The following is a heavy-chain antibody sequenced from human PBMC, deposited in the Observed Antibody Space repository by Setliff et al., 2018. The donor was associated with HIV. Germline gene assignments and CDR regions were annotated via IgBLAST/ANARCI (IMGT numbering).Heavy chain of an antibody. V-gene: IGHV1-2*06. CDR1: GYTFNNYG. J-gene: IGHJ4*02. D-gene: IGHD3-10*01. CDR2: INPNSGGT. CDR3: ARERNYYGSGSYLDY. Sequence: ASVKVSCKASGYTFNNYGISWVRQAPGQGLEWMGRINPNSGGTNYAQRFQGSVTMTRDTSISTAYMELSRLRSDDTAVYYCARERNYYGSGSYLDYWGQGTLVTVSS.